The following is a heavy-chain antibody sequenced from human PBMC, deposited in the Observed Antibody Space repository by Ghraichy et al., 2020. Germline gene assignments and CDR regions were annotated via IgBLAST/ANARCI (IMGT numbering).Heavy chain of an antibody. V-gene: IGHV3-48*03. CDR1: GFTFSSYE. Sequence: GGSLRLSCAASGFTFSSYEMNWVRQAPGKGLEWVSYISSSGSTIYYADSVKGRFTISRDNAKNSLYLQMNSLRAEDTAVYYCARLPYFGYDSSGYIKPEKEWGQGTLVTVSS. CDR3: ARLPYFGYDSSGYIKPEKE. CDR2: ISSSGSTI. J-gene: IGHJ4*02. D-gene: IGHD3-22*01.